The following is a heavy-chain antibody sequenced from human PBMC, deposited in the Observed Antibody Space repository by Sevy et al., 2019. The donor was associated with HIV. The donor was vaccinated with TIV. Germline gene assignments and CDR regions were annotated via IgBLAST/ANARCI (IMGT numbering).Heavy chain of an antibody. CDR3: ARHWEVDTAMGHNWFDP. Sequence: SETLSLTCTVSGGSISSSSYYWGWIRQPPGKGLEWIGSIYKTGSTYYNPSLKSRVTISVDTSKIQFSLKLNSVTAADTAVYYCARHWEVDTAMGHNWFDPWGQGTLVTVSS. J-gene: IGHJ5*02. CDR2: IYKTGST. D-gene: IGHD5-18*01. V-gene: IGHV4-39*01. CDR1: GGSISSSSYY.